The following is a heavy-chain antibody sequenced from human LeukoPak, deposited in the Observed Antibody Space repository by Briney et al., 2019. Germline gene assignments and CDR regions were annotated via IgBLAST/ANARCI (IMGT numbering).Heavy chain of an antibody. J-gene: IGHJ4*02. V-gene: IGHV1-18*01. CDR1: GYTFTSYG. CDR3: ARVLGDYYDSSGYDY. CDR2: ISAYNGNT. Sequence: GASVKVSCKASGYTFTSYGINWVRQAPGQGLEWVGWISAYNGNTNYAQKLQGRVTMTTDTSTSTAYMELRSLRSDDTAVYYCARVLGDYYDSSGYDYWGQGTLVTVSS. D-gene: IGHD3-22*01.